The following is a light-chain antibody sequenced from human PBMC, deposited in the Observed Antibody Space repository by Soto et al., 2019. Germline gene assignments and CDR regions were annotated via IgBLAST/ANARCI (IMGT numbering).Light chain of an antibody. CDR2: DAS. CDR1: QDISNY. Sequence: DLQMTQSPSSLSASVGDRVTITCQARQDISNYLNWYQQKPGKAPKLLIYDASNLETGGPSRFSGSGSGTYFTFTISSLQPEDIATYYFQQYDNLPPYTFGQGTKREIK. CDR3: QQYDNLPPYT. V-gene: IGKV1-33*01. J-gene: IGKJ2*01.